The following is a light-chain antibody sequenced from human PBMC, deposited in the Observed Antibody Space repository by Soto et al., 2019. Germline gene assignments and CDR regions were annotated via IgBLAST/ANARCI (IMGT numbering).Light chain of an antibody. CDR2: DAS. V-gene: IGKV3-15*01. J-gene: IGKJ1*01. CDR3: QQYSNWPET. CDR1: QSISSN. Sequence: EIVMTQSPATLSVYPGERASLSCRASQSISSNLAWYQQKPGQAPRLLIYDASTRATGIPARFSGSGSGTEFTLTISSLQSEDFAVYYCQQYSNWPETFGQGTKV.